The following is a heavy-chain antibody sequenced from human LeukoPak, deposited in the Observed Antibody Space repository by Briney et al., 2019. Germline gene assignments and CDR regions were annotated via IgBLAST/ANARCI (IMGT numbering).Heavy chain of an antibody. J-gene: IGHJ5*02. V-gene: IGHV3-7*05. Sequence: GGSLRLSCAASGFTFSNYWMIWVRQAPGKGLEWVGNIKQDGSEKRCADSVRGRFSISRDNAQTSLYLQMNSLRAEDTAVYYCARASDPWLQLTWGQGTLVTVSS. CDR2: IKQDGSEK. D-gene: IGHD5-24*01. CDR1: GFTFSNYW. CDR3: ARASDPWLQLT.